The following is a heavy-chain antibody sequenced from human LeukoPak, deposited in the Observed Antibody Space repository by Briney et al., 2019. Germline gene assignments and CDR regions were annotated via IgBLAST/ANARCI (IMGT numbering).Heavy chain of an antibody. D-gene: IGHD5-18*01. J-gene: IGHJ4*02. CDR3: ERQDTAMVLGAY. Sequence: GESLKISCKGSGYSFTSYWIGWVRQMPGKGLEGMGIIYPGDSDTRYSPSFQGQVTISADKSISTAYLQRSSLNASDTAMYYFERQDTAMVLGAYWGQGTLVTVSS. CDR2: IYPGDSDT. CDR1: GYSFTSYW. V-gene: IGHV5-51*01.